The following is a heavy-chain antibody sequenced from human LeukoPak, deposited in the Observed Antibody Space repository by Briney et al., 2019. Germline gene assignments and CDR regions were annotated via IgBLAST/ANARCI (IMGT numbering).Heavy chain of an antibody. J-gene: IGHJ4*02. V-gene: IGHV4-39*01. CDR1: GGSISSSYY. CDR3: ARQYYYNRAIYSKLDY. D-gene: IGHD3-22*01. CDR2: MYYSGST. Sequence: PSETLSLTCTVSGGSISSSYYWGWIRQPPGKGLEWIGSMYYSGSTYYNPSLKSRVTISVDMSKNQFSLKLSSVTAADPAVYYCARQYYYNRAIYSKLDYWGQGTLVTVSS.